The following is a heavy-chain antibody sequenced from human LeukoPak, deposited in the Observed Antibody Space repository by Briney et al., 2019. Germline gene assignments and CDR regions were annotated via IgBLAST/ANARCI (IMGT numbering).Heavy chain of an antibody. CDR1: GFTFSSYA. CDR3: ARDGSEYYYDSSGFDY. D-gene: IGHD3-22*01. V-gene: IGHV3-30*04. J-gene: IGHJ4*02. CDR2: ISYDGSNK. Sequence: PGGSLRLSCAASGFTFSSYAMHWVRQAPGKGLEWVAVISYDGSNKYCADSVKGRFTISRDNSKNTLYLQMNSLRAEDTAVYYCARDGSEYYYDSSGFDYWGQGTLVTVSS.